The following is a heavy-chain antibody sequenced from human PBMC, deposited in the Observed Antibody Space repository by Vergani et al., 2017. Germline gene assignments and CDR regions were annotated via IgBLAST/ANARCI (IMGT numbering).Heavy chain of an antibody. J-gene: IGHJ1*01. V-gene: IGHV1-69*13. CDR2: IIPIFGRP. D-gene: IGHD1-14*01. Sequence: QVQLVQSGAEVRKPGSSVKVSCKASEGTFSRYAINWVRQAPGQGLEWMGRIIPIFGRPSYPQRFEGRVTITADESTSTAYMELTSLRSEDTAVYYCAGNQISESRTPFEHWGQGTLVTVSS. CDR1: EGTFSRYA. CDR3: AGNQISESRTPFEH.